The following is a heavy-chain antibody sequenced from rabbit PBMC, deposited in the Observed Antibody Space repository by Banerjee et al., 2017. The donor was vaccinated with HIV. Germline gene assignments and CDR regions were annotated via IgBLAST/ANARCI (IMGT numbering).Heavy chain of an antibody. CDR1: GFSFNNRYV. CDR2: INTITGDT. V-gene: IGHV1S45*01. J-gene: IGHJ3*01. Sequence: QEQLEESGGDLVKPEGSLTLTCTASGFSFNNRYVMCWVRQAPGKGLEWIACINTITGDTVYATWAKGRFTISKASWTTVTLQMTSLTAADTASYFCARGADAVYGYVVRLDLWGPGTLVTVS. CDR3: ARGADAVYGYVVRLDL. D-gene: IGHD6-1*01.